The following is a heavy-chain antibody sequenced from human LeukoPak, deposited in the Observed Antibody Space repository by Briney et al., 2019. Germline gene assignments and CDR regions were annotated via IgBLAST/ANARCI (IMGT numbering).Heavy chain of an antibody. CDR1: GGSFSGYY. Sequence: SETLSLTCAVYGGSFSGYYWSWIRQPPGKGLEWIGEINHSGSTYYNPSLKSRVTISVDTSKNQFSLKLSSVTAADTAVYYCARRMAGFDPWGQGTLVTVSS. CDR3: ARRMAGFDP. V-gene: IGHV4-34*01. D-gene: IGHD2-8*01. CDR2: INHSGST. J-gene: IGHJ5*02.